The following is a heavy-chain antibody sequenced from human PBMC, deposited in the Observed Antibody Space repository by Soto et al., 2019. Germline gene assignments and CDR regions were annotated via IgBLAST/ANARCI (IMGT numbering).Heavy chain of an antibody. CDR2: ITNSGGST. J-gene: IGHJ3*02. Sequence: EVQLLESGGGLVQPGGSLRLSCAASGFTFSSYAMSWVRQAPGKGLEWVSAITNSGGSTYYADSVKGRFTISRDNSKNTLSLQMNSLRAEDTAGYYCAKIPHSSSWYLDAFDIWGQGTMVTVSS. CDR1: GFTFSSYA. D-gene: IGHD6-13*01. CDR3: AKIPHSSSWYLDAFDI. V-gene: IGHV3-23*01.